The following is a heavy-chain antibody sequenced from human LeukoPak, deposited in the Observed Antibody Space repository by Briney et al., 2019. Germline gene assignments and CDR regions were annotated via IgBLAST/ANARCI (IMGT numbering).Heavy chain of an antibody. CDR3: ARQMMESPHYYYMDI. CDR2: IQYDESER. D-gene: IGHD3-16*01. CDR1: GFIFSNYG. Sequence: GGSLRPSCAASGFIFSNYGMHWVRQAPGKGLQWVAFIQYDESERFYADSVKGRFTISRDNSENTVHLQMNSLIAEDTALYHCARQMMESPHYYYMDIWGKGTSVTVSS. J-gene: IGHJ6*03. V-gene: IGHV3-30*02.